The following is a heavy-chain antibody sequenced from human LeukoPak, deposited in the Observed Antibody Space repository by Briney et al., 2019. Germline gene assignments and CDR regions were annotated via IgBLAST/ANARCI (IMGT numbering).Heavy chain of an antibody. D-gene: IGHD2-15*01. CDR2: ISSSSSYI. J-gene: IGHJ4*02. CDR3: ARDRCSGGSCYSGALFDY. Sequence: PGGSLRLSCAASGFTFSSYSMNWVRQAPGKGLEWVSSISSSSSYIYYADSVKGRFTISRDNAKNSLYLQMNSLRAEDTAVYYCARDRCSGGSCYSGALFDYWGQGTLVAVSS. CDR1: GFTFSSYS. V-gene: IGHV3-21*01.